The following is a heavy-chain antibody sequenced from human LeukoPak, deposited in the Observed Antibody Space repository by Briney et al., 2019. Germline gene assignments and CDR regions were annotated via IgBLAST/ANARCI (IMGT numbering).Heavy chain of an antibody. CDR1: GYTFTSYY. J-gene: IGHJ5*02. D-gene: IGHD5-24*01. CDR3: ASGAGDGYNLGGWFDP. V-gene: IGHV1-46*03. Sequence: ASVKVSCKASGYTFTSYYMHWVRQAPGQGLEWMGIINPSGGSTSYAQKFQGRVTMTRDTSTSTVYMELSSLRSEDTAVYYCASGAGDGYNLGGWFDPWGQGTLVTVSS. CDR2: INPSGGST.